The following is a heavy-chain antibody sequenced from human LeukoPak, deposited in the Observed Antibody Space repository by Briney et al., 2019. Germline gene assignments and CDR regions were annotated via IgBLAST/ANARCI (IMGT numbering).Heavy chain of an antibody. CDR3: ARYRYNWNLIPYYFDS. CDR2: IKLDGSEK. Sequence: GRSLRLSCAVSGFTFSIYWMSWVRQAPGRGLEWVVNIKLDGSEKYYVESVKGRFPISRDNAKNSLYLKMNSLRAEDTAVYYCARYRYNWNLIPYYFDSWGQGTLVTVSS. CDR1: GFTFSIYW. J-gene: IGHJ4*02. V-gene: IGHV3-7*01. D-gene: IGHD1-7*01.